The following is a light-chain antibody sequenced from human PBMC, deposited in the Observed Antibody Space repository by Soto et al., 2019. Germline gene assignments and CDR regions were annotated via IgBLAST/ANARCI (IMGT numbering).Light chain of an antibody. V-gene: IGKV3-20*01. J-gene: IGKJ4*01. CDR3: QQFSSYPLT. CDR1: QTVRNNY. Sequence: EIVLTQSPGTLSLSPGERATLSWRGSQTVRNNYLAWYQQKPGQAPRLLIYDASSRATGIPDRFSGGGSGTDFTLTISRLEPEDFAVYYCQQFSSYPLTFGGGTKVDIK. CDR2: DAS.